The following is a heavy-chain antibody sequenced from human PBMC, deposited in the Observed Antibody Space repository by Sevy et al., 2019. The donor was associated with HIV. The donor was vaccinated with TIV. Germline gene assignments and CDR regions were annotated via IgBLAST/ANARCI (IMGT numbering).Heavy chain of an antibody. Sequence: GGSLRLSCSASGFTFSSYAMHWVRQAPGKGLEYVSAISSNGGSTYYADSVKGRFTISRDNSKNTLYLQRSSLRAEDTAVYYWVKVGRGYSGYDPRGFDYWGQGTLVTVSS. CDR3: VKVGRGYSGYDPRGFDY. J-gene: IGHJ4*02. CDR2: ISSNGGST. CDR1: GFTFSSYA. D-gene: IGHD5-12*01. V-gene: IGHV3-64D*06.